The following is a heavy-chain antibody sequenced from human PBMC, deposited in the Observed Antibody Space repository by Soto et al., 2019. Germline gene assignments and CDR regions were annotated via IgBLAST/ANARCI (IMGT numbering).Heavy chain of an antibody. Sequence: GASVKVSCKSSGGTFSSYTISWVRQAPGQGLEWMGRIIPILGIANYAQKFQGRVTITRDTSASTAYMELSSLRSEDTAVYYCARDYYDPNLTFDYWGQGTLVTVSS. D-gene: IGHD3-22*01. CDR3: ARDYYDPNLTFDY. CDR2: IIPILGIA. V-gene: IGHV1-69*04. J-gene: IGHJ4*02. CDR1: GGTFSSYT.